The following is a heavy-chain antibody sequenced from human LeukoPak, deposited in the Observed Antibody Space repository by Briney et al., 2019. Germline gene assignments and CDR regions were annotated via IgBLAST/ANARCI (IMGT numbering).Heavy chain of an antibody. J-gene: IGHJ6*03. CDR1: GFTFSSYE. Sequence: PGGALRLSCGAPGFTFSSYEMNSVRQAPGKVLEWLSYICRSDSITPYADWESGRFYILRDNAKNSLYLQMNSLRVEDTAVYYCARDGTPHYSSGWVYMDVWGEGTTVTISS. D-gene: IGHD6-25*01. V-gene: IGHV3-48*03. CDR3: ARDGTPHYSSGWVYMDV. CDR2: ICRSDSIT.